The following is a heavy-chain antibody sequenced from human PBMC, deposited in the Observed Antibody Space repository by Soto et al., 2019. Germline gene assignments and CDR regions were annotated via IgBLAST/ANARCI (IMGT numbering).Heavy chain of an antibody. CDR3: TKGANSHFDP. CDR1: GYRFSSSL. Sequence: VESLKISFQVTGYRFSSSLIGLVRQKPGKGMEWLGNVYPSDSDVRYSPAFEGQVNISADNSINTAYLQLLNLKDSDTAIYYCTKGANSHFDPWGQGTRVTVSS. V-gene: IGHV5-51*01. J-gene: IGHJ5*02. D-gene: IGHD3-3*02. CDR2: VYPSDSDV.